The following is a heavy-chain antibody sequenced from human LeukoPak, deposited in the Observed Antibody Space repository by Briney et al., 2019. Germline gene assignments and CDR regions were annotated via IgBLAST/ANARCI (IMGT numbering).Heavy chain of an antibody. Sequence: ASVKVSCKASGYTFTSYGISWVRQAPGQGLEWMGWISAYNGNTKYAQKLQGRVTMTTDTSTSTAYMELRSLRSDDTAVYYCARNPLPAASGWFDPWGQGTLVTVSS. CDR2: ISAYNGNT. CDR1: GYTFTSYG. CDR3: ARNPLPAASGWFDP. J-gene: IGHJ5*02. V-gene: IGHV1-18*04. D-gene: IGHD2-2*01.